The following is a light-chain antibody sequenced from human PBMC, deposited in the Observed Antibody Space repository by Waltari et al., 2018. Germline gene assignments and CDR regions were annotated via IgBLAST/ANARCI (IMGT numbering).Light chain of an antibody. Sequence: EIVLTQSPATLSLSPGERATLSCRASQSVGTSLAWYQQKPGQAPRLLIYDASNRATGIPARFSGSGSGTDFTLTITSLEPEDFAVYYCQRRSRLPPDTTFGQGTTVEIK. J-gene: IGKJ1*01. V-gene: IGKV3-11*01. CDR1: QSVGTS. CDR2: DAS. CDR3: QRRSRLPPDTT.